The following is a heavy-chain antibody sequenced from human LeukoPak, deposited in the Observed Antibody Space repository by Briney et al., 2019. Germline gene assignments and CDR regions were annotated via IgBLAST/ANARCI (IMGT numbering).Heavy chain of an antibody. CDR1: GFTFSSYS. D-gene: IGHD3-22*01. CDR2: INTVSSYI. V-gene: IGHV3-21*01. CDR3: ARLRRNSDRRGFYYYYEN. J-gene: IGHJ4*02. Sequence: GGSLRLSCAASGFTFSSYSFNWVRQAPGKGLEWVSSINTVSSYIYYADSVRGRFTISRDNAENSLWLQMNSLRAEDSAVYYCARLRRNSDRRGFYYYYENWGQGTLVTVSS.